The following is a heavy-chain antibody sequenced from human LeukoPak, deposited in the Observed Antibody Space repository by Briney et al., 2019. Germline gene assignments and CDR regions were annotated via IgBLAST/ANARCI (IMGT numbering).Heavy chain of an antibody. D-gene: IGHD5-18*01. V-gene: IGHV3-23*01. CDR2: ISGSGVST. CDR3: AKWDTAMAYFDY. J-gene: IGHJ4*02. Sequence: GGSLRLSCAASGFTVSSNYMSWVRQAPGKGLEWVSAISGSGVSTYYADSVKGRFTISRDNSKNTLYLQMNSLRAEDTAVYYCAKWDTAMAYFDYWGQGTLVTVSS. CDR1: GFTVSSNY.